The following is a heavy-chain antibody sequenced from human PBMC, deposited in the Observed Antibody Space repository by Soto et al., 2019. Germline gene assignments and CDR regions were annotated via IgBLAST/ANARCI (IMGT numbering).Heavy chain of an antibody. V-gene: IGHV4-30-4*01. CDR1: GGSISSGDYY. CDR3: ARDGFIPFGMGFEP. Sequence: SETLSLTCTVSGGSISSGDYYWSWISQPPGKDLEWIGYIYYSGSTYYNPSLKSRVTVSVDTSKSQFSLKLSSVTAPPTAVYYCARDGFIPFGMGFEPWGQETLVAVSS. CDR2: IYYSGST. D-gene: IGHD3-10*01. J-gene: IGHJ5*02.